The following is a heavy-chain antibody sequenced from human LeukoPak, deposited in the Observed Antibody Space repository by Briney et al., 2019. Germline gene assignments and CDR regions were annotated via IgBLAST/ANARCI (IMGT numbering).Heavy chain of an antibody. CDR1: GFTFSSYG. V-gene: IGHV3-30*03. D-gene: IGHD1-26*01. CDR2: ISYDGSNK. Sequence: PGRSLRLSCAASGFTFSSYGMHWVRQAPGKGLEWVAVISYDGSNKYYADSVKGRFTISRDNSKNTLYLQMNSLRAEDTAVYYCTREHSGSLTIDYWGQGTLVTVSS. J-gene: IGHJ4*02. CDR3: TREHSGSLTIDY.